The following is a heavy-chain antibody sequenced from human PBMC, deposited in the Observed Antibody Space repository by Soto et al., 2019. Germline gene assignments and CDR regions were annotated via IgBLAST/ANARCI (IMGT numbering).Heavy chain of an antibody. CDR1: GFTFSNYD. J-gene: IGHJ6*02. V-gene: IGHV3-13*01. CDR3: VRDPSGHGMDV. Sequence: GGSLRLSCAASGFTFSNYDMHWVRQVTGKGLEWVSDIGKAGDTYYLGSVKGRLTISRENAKNSLYLQMNSLRAEDTAVYYCVRDPSGHGMDVWGQGTTVTVSS. CDR2: IGKAGDT. D-gene: IGHD1-26*01.